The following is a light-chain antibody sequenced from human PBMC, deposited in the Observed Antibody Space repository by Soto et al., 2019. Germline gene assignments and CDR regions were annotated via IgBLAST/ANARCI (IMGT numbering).Light chain of an antibody. Sequence: EIVLTQSPGTLSLSPGERDTLSCRASQSVSSSYLAWYQQKPGQAPRLLIYGASSRATGIPDRFSGSGSGKDFTLTISRLEPEDFAVYYCQQYGSSLLTFGGGTKVEIK. CDR2: GAS. CDR1: QSVSSSY. CDR3: QQYGSSLLT. J-gene: IGKJ4*01. V-gene: IGKV3-20*01.